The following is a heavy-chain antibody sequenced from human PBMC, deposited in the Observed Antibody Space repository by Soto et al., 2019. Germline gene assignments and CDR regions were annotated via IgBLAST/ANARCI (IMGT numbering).Heavy chain of an antibody. J-gene: IGHJ5*02. D-gene: IGHD4-17*01. CDR1: GGTFSSYA. V-gene: IGHV1-69*06. CDR3: ARETYGFPGGPNWFDP. Sequence: QVQLVQSGAEVKKPGSSVKVSCKASGGTFSSYAISWVRQAPGQGLEWMGGIIPIFGTANYAQKFQGRVTITADKSTSTAYMELSSLRSEDTAVYYCARETYGFPGGPNWFDPWGQGTLVTVSS. CDR2: IIPIFGTA.